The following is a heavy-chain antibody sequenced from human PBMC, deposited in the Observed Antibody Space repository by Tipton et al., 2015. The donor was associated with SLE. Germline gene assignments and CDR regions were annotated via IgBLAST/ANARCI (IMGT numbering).Heavy chain of an antibody. J-gene: IGHJ5*02. Sequence: LRLSCTVSGASVSSSSKYWAWLRQPPGKGLEWIGSIYYTGTTTYYNSFLKSRVTMSVDTSKNQFSLRLTSVIAADTAVYYCARLHGYSYGLNWFDPWGQGTLISVSS. D-gene: IGHD5-18*01. CDR1: GASVSSSSKY. CDR2: IYYTGTTT. V-gene: IGHV4-39*07. CDR3: ARLHGYSYGLNWFDP.